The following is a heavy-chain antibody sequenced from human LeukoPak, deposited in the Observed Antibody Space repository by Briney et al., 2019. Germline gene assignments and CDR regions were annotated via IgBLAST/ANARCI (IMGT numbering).Heavy chain of an antibody. J-gene: IGHJ4*02. CDR3: ARRGYHDYSGFDY. CDR1: GFTFSSYE. D-gene: IGHD1-26*01. CDR2: ISSSGSTI. Sequence: SGGSLRLSCAASGFTFSSYEMNWVRQAPGKGLEWVSYISSSGSTIYYADSVKGLFTVSRDNSKNSLYLQMKRLRAEDTALYYCARRGYHDYSGFDYWGQGTLVTVSS. V-gene: IGHV3-48*03.